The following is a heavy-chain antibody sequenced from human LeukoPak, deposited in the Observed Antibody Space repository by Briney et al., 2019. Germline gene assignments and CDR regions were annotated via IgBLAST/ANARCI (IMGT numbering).Heavy chain of an antibody. J-gene: IGHJ4*02. Sequence: GGSLRLSCTASGFTFSDYDMSWFRQAPGKGLEWVGFIRSKTFGGTTDYDASVKGRFTISRDDSKSIAYLQMNSLKTEDTAVYFCTRVTYYYDNSGYFHFDSWGQGSLVTVSS. D-gene: IGHD3-22*01. CDR3: TRVTYYYDNSGYFHFDS. CDR1: GFTFSDYD. CDR2: IRSKTFGGTT. V-gene: IGHV3-49*03.